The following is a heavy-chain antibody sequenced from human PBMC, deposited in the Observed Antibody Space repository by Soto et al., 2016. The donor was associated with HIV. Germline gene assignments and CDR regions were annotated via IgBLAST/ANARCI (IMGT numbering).Heavy chain of an antibody. Sequence: QVQLVQSGAEVKKPGASVKVSCKASGYTFTSYDINWVRRATGQGLEWMGRMNPNSGNTGYAQKFQGRVTITRNTSISTAYMELRSLRSDDTAVYYCGRDQYSGWYERAANCRPWGQGTLHRL. CDR1: GYTFTSYD. J-gene: IGHJ5*02. CDR2: MNPNSGNT. CDR3: GRDQYSGWYERAANCRP. V-gene: IGHV1-8*03. D-gene: IGHD6-19*01.